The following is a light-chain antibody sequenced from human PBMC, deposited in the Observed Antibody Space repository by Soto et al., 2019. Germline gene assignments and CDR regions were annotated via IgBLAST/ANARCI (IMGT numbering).Light chain of an antibody. CDR1: QSISSW. V-gene: IGKV1-5*03. CDR3: QQYNGYRWT. CDR2: KSS. Sequence: DIQMTQSPAILSASVGDRVTITCRASQSISSWLAWYQQKPGQAPKILIYKSSSLETGVPFRFSGSGSGTEFTLTISSLQPDDVATYYCQQYNGYRWTFGQGTKVEIK. J-gene: IGKJ1*01.